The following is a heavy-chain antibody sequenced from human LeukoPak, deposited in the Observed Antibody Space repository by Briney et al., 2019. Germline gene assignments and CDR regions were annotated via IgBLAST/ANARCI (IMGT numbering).Heavy chain of an antibody. CDR2: ISAYNGNT. V-gene: IGHV1-18*01. J-gene: IGHJ4*02. Sequence: GASVKVSCKASGYTFTSYGISWVRQAPGQGLEWMGWISAYNGNTNYAQKLQGRVTMTTDTSTSTAYMELRSLRSDDTAVYYCARAVYDYAWGSYRLFDYWGQGTLVTVSS. CDR3: ARAVYDYAWGSYRLFDY. CDR1: GYTFTSYG. D-gene: IGHD3-16*02.